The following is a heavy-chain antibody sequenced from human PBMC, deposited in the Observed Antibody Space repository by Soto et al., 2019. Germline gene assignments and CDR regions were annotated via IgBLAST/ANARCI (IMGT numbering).Heavy chain of an antibody. CDR2: IDSGDGTT. CDR3: VRPYYSSSWFPFDR. J-gene: IGHJ4*02. CDR1: GFDFGDYY. Sequence: GGSLRLSCTGSGFDFGDYYMSWIRQAPGKGLEWVSYIDSGDGTTYYTDSVKGRFTISRDNAKKTVYLQMSSLRVEDTALYYCVRPYYSSSWFPFDRWGQGTLVTVSS. D-gene: IGHD6-13*01. V-gene: IGHV3-11*01.